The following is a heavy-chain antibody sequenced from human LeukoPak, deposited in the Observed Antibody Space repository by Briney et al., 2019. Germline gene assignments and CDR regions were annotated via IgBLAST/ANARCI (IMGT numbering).Heavy chain of an antibody. CDR3: ARGGGRGYSYGPPFDX. V-gene: IGHV3-48*04. CDR2: ISSSSNTI. Sequence: GGSLRLSCAASGFTFSSYNMNWVRQAPGKGLEWISYISSSSNTIYYPDSMKGRFTISRDNAKNSLYLQMNSLRAEDTAVYYCARGGGRGYSYGPPFDXXXXGTLVTVSS. D-gene: IGHD5-18*01. CDR1: GFTFSSYN. J-gene: IGHJ4*02.